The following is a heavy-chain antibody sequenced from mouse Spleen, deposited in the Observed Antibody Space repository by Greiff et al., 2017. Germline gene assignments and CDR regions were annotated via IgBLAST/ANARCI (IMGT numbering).Heavy chain of an antibody. V-gene: IGHV1S56*01. Sequence: VQVVESGPELVKPGALVKISCKASGYTFTSYDINWVKQRPGQGHEWSGWIYPGEGSTKYNEKFKGKATLTADKSSSTAYMQLSSLTSENSAVYFCARGINGGFAYWGQGTLVTVSA. CDR1: GYTFTSYD. CDR3: ARGINGGFAY. D-gene: IGHD2-4*01. J-gene: IGHJ3*01. CDR2: IYPGEGST.